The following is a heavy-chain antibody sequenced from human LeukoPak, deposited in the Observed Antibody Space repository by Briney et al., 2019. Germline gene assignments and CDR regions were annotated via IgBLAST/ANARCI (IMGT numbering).Heavy chain of an antibody. CDR1: GFTFSSYA. D-gene: IGHD3-22*01. CDR3: AKRPPIVVVITPGLNLD. Sequence: GGSLRLSCAASGFTFSSYAMSWVRQAPGKGLEWVSAISGSGGSTYYADSVKGRFTISRDNSKNTLYLQMNSLRAEDTAVYYCAKRPPIVVVITPGLNLDWGQGTLVTVSS. CDR2: ISGSGGST. J-gene: IGHJ4*02. V-gene: IGHV3-23*01.